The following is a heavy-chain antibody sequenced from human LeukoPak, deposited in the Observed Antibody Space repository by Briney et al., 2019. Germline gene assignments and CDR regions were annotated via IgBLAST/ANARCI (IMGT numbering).Heavy chain of an antibody. CDR3: ARGPARITIFGVVIIPVFTY. CDR1: GYTFTGYY. J-gene: IGHJ4*02. Sequence: GASVKVSCKASGYTFTGYYMHWVRQAPGQGLEWMGWINPNSGGTNYAQKFQGRVTMTGDTSISTAYMELSRLRSDDTAVYYCARGPARITIFGVVIIPVFTYWGQGTLVTVSS. CDR2: INPNSGGT. D-gene: IGHD3-3*01. V-gene: IGHV1-2*02.